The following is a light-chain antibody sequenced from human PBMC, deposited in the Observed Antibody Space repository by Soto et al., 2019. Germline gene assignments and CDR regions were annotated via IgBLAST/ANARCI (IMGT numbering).Light chain of an antibody. Sequence: DIQMTQSPSTLSASVVDRVTITCLASQSISSYLNWYQQKPGKAPKLLIYAASSLQSGVPSRFSGSGSGTDFTLTISSLQPEDFATYYCQQSYSTPRTFGQGTRLEIK. CDR1: QSISSY. V-gene: IGKV1-39*01. J-gene: IGKJ5*01. CDR2: AAS. CDR3: QQSYSTPRT.